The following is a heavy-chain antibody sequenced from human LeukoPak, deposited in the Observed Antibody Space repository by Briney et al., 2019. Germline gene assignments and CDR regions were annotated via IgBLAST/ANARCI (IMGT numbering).Heavy chain of an antibody. CDR2: ISSSSSYI. Sequence: GGSLRLSCAASGFTFSSYSMNWVRQAPGKGLEWVSSISSSSSYIYYADSVKGRFTISRDNSKNTLYLQMNSLRAEDTAVYYCARNSRMTYNWFDPWGQGTLVTVSS. D-gene: IGHD1-14*01. J-gene: IGHJ5*02. CDR1: GFTFSSYS. CDR3: ARNSRMTYNWFDP. V-gene: IGHV3-21*01.